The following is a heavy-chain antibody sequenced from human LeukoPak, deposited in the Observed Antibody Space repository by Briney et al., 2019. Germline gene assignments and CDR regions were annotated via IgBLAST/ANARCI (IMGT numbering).Heavy chain of an antibody. CDR2: IGPTSDIV. D-gene: IGHD6-13*01. Sequence: PGGSLRLSCAASGFTFSAYSMSWVRQAPGKGLEWVSFIGPTSDIVFYADSVKGRFTISRDNSKNTLHLLMNSLGAEDTAVYFCARSKPPAVKDYYGLDVWGQGTTVTVSS. V-gene: IGHV3-48*01. CDR1: GFTFSAYS. CDR3: ARSKPPAVKDYYGLDV. J-gene: IGHJ6*02.